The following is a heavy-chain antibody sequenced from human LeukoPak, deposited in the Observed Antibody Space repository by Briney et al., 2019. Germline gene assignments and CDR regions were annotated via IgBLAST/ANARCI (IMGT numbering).Heavy chain of an antibody. D-gene: IGHD3-9*01. J-gene: IGHJ4*02. Sequence: GGSLRLSCAASGFTFDDYAMHWVRQAPGKGLEWVSGISWNSGSIGYADSVKGRFTISRDNAKNSLYLQMNSLRAEDTALYYCAKDSSYDILTGYSPLFDYWGQGTLVTVSS. CDR2: ISWNSGSI. V-gene: IGHV3-9*01. CDR3: AKDSSYDILTGYSPLFDY. CDR1: GFTFDDYA.